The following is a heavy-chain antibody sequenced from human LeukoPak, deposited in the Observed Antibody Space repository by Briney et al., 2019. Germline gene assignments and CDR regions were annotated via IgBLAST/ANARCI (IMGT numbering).Heavy chain of an antibody. CDR1: GGSLCGGSCY. CDR2: IYTSGST. J-gene: IGHJ3*02. Sequence: SETLSLTCAVSGGSLCGGSCYRSWIRQPAGKGLEWIGRIYTSGSTHYNPSRKSRVTISVHTSKSQFSLKLSAETAADTAVYYCARDSYDAFDIWGQGTMVTVSA. V-gene: IGHV4-61*02. CDR3: ARDSYDAFDI.